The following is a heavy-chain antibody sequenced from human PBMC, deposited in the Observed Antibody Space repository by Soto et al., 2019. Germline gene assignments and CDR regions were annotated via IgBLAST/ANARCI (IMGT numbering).Heavy chain of an antibody. CDR2: ISYDGSNK. V-gene: IGHV3-30*18. D-gene: IGHD3-10*01. CDR1: GFTFSSYG. J-gene: IGHJ6*02. CDR3: AKDLYYGSGSKHYYYYYYGMDV. Sequence: GGSLRLSCAASGFTFSSYGMHWVRQAPGKGLEWVAVISYDGSNKYYADSVKGRFTISRDNSKNTLYLQMNSLRAEDTAVYYCAKDLYYGSGSKHYYYYYYGMDVWGQGTTVTVSS.